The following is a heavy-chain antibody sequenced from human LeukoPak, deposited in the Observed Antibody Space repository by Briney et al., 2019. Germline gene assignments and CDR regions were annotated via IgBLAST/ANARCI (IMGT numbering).Heavy chain of an antibody. J-gene: IGHJ4*02. CDR2: ISAISGIS. Sequence: PGGSLRLSCGVSGFTFSSYAVSWVRQAPGKGLEWVSLISAISGISYYADSVKGRFTFSRDNANNTLYLQMNSLRAEDTAVYYCAKVKSAMVPIFDYWGQGNQVTVSS. V-gene: IGHV3-23*01. CDR3: AKVKSAMVPIFDY. D-gene: IGHD3-10*01. CDR1: GFTFSSYA.